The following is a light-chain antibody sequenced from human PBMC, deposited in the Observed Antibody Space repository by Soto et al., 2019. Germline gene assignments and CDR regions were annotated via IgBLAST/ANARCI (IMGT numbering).Light chain of an antibody. CDR3: QQRKSYPTT. CDR2: AAS. Sequence: DIQLTPSPSFLSASVGDRVTITCRASQDINTYLAWYQQKPGKAPKLLIFAASTLQNGVPSRFSGSGSGTEFTVTITSLQPEDFATYYCQQRKSYPTTFGQGTRLESK. V-gene: IGKV1-9*01. CDR1: QDINTY. J-gene: IGKJ5*01.